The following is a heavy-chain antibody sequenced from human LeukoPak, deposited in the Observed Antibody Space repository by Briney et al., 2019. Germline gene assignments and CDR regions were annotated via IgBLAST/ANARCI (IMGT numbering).Heavy chain of an antibody. D-gene: IGHD3-3*01. V-gene: IGHV3-13*01. CDR1: GFTFSSYD. CDR3: ARVLRGTFNDFWSGYSSFSDYYYGMDV. CDR2: IGTAGDT. Sequence: GGSLRLSCAASGFTFSSYDMHWVRQATGKGLEWVSAIGTAGDTYYPGSVKGRFTISRENAKNSLYLQMNSLRAEDTAVYYCARVLRGTFNDFWSGYSSFSDYYYGMDVWGQGTTVTVSS. J-gene: IGHJ6*02.